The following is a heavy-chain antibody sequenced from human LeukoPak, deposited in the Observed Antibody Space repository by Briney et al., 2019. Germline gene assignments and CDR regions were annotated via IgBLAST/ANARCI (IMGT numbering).Heavy chain of an antibody. CDR3: ARVRYQLLEYFDY. Sequence: ASVKVSCKASGGTFSSYAISWVRQAPGQGLEWMGWISGYNGNPKYAQKLQGRVTMTTDTSTSTAYMELRSLTSDDTAVYYCARVRYQLLEYFDYWGQGTLVTVSS. D-gene: IGHD2-2*01. CDR1: GGTFSSYA. V-gene: IGHV1-18*01. CDR2: ISGYNGNP. J-gene: IGHJ4*02.